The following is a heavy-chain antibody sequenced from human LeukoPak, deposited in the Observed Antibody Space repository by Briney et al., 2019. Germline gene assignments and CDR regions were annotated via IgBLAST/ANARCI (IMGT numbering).Heavy chain of an antibody. CDR3: ARDNYDTGGYYFD. CDR1: GFTFSSYE. V-gene: IGHV3-48*03. D-gene: IGHD3-22*01. J-gene: IGHJ4*02. Sequence: GGSLRLSCAASGFTFSSYEMNWVRQAPGKGLDWVSYISSGGDTTYYADSVKGRFTISRDNAKNSLYLQMNSLRAEDTAVYYCARDNYDTGGYYFDWGQGTLVTVSS. CDR2: ISSGGDTT.